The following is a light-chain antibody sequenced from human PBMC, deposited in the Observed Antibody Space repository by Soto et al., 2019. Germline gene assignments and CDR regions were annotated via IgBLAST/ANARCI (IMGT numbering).Light chain of an antibody. Sequence: SYELTQPPSVSVSPGQTAIITCSGTKLGNKYSSWYQQKPGQPPVLVIYRDTKRPSGIPERFSGSNSGNTATLTISGTQAMDEDDYSCQAWDSNIAVFGGGTKLTVL. CDR2: RDT. J-gene: IGLJ3*02. CDR3: QAWDSNIAV. V-gene: IGLV3-1*01. CDR1: KLGNKY.